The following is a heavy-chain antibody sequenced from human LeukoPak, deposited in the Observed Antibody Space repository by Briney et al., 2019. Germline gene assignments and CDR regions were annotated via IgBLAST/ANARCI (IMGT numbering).Heavy chain of an antibody. CDR1: GGTFSSYA. V-gene: IGHV1-69*13. D-gene: IGHD3-3*01. J-gene: IGHJ5*02. CDR3: ARSCCYYDFWFDANWFDP. Sequence: SVKVSCKASGGTFSSYAISWVRQAPGRGLEWMGGIIPIFGTANYAQKFQGRVTITADESTSTAYMELSSLRSEDTAVYYCARSCCYYDFWFDANWFDPWGQGTLVTVSS. CDR2: IIPIFGTA.